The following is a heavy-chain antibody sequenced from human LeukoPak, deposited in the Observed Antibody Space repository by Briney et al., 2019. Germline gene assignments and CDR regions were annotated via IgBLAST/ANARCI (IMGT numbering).Heavy chain of an antibody. CDR1: GFTVSSNS. V-gene: IGHV3-53*01. J-gene: IGHJ4*02. D-gene: IGHD5-18*01. CDR3: ARPGARGYSYDWNY. Sequence: GGSLRLSCTVSGFTVSSNSMSWVRQAPGKGLEWVSFIYSDNTHYSDSVKGRFTISRDNSKNTLYLQMNSLRAEDTAMYYCARPGARGYSYDWNYWGQGTLVTVSS. CDR2: IYSDNT.